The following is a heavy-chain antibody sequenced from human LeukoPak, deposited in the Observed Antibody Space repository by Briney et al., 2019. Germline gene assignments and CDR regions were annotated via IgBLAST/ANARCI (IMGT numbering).Heavy chain of an antibody. J-gene: IGHJ4*02. CDR3: ARGRSGSYSEFDY. V-gene: IGHV4-38-2*02. CDR1: GYSISSGYY. CDR2: IYHSGST. D-gene: IGHD1-26*01. Sequence: PSETLSLTCTVSGYSISSGYYWGWIRQPPGKELEWIGSIYHSGSTYYNPSLKSRVTISVDTSKNQFSLKLSSVTAADTAVYYCARGRSGSYSEFDYWGQGTLVTVSS.